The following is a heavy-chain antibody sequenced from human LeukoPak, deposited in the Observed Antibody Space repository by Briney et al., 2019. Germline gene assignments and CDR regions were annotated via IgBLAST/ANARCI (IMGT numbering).Heavy chain of an antibody. J-gene: IGHJ4*02. CDR3: AKSLAAITMIVVVITPDY. Sequence: QPGGSLRLSCAASGFTFSSYTMSWVRQAPGMGLEWVSAISGSGGSTYYADSVKGRFTISRDNSKNTLYLQMNRLRAEDTAVYYCAKSLAAITMIVVVITPDYWGQGTLVTVSS. CDR1: GFTFSSYT. CDR2: ISGSGGST. V-gene: IGHV3-23*01. D-gene: IGHD3-22*01.